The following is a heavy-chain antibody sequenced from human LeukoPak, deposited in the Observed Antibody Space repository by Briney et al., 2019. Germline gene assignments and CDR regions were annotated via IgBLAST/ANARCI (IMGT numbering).Heavy chain of an antibody. CDR1: GGSFSDYY. D-gene: IGHD4-11*01. Sequence: PSETLSLTCAVYGGSFSDYYWSWIRQPPGKGLEWIGEINHSGSTNYNPSLKSRVTISVDTSKIQFSLKLSSVTAADTAVYYCARTDYREWGQGTLVTVSS. CDR2: INHSGST. CDR3: ARTDYRE. J-gene: IGHJ4*02. V-gene: IGHV4-34*01.